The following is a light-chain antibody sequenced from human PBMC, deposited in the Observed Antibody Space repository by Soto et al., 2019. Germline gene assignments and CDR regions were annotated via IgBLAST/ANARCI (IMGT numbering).Light chain of an antibody. CDR2: DAS. J-gene: IGKJ4*01. CDR3: QQYYNTPYT. Sequence: EIVLTHSPATLSVSPGERATLSCRASQSIGSNLDWYQQRPGQAPKLLIYDASTWATDIPARFSGGGSGTEFTLTISSLQSEDFAVYYCQQYYNTPYTFGGGTKLEIK. V-gene: IGKV3-15*01. CDR1: QSIGSN.